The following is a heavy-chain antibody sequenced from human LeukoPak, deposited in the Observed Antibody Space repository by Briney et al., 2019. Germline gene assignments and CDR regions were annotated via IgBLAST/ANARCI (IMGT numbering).Heavy chain of an antibody. CDR1: GYTFTSYG. CDR3: ARGPRVLRFLEWLRQDYYYMDV. CDR2: IIPIFGTA. D-gene: IGHD3-3*01. J-gene: IGHJ6*03. Sequence: ASVKVSCKASGYTFTSYGISWVRQAPGQGLEWMGGIIPIFGTANYAQKFQGRVTITADESTSTAYMELSSLRSEDTAVYYCARGPRVLRFLEWLRQDYYYMDVWGKGTTVTVSS. V-gene: IGHV1-69*13.